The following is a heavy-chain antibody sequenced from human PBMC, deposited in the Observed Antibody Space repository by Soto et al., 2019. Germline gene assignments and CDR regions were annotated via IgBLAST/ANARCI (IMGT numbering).Heavy chain of an antibody. CDR2: ISGSGAST. D-gene: IGHD1-7*01. CDR3: AKDPTQTTNV. Sequence: EVQLLETGGGLVQPGGSLRLSCAASGFTFSSYAMSWVRQAPGKGLEWVSAISGSGASTYYADSVKGRFTISRDNSKNTLYLQMNSLRAEDTALYYCAKDPTQTTNVWGQGTTVTVSS. V-gene: IGHV3-23*01. CDR1: GFTFSSYA. J-gene: IGHJ6*02.